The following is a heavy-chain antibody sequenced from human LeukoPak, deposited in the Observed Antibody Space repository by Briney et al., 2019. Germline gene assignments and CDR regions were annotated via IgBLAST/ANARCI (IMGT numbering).Heavy chain of an antibody. J-gene: IGHJ4*02. Sequence: ASVKVSCTVSGYTLTELSMHWVRQAPGKGLEWMGGFDPEDGETIYAQKFQGRVTMTEDTSTDTAYMELSSLRSEDTAVYYCATVSYSGSYPTPLDYWGQGTLVTVSS. CDR2: FDPEDGET. CDR3: ATVSYSGSYPTPLDY. V-gene: IGHV1-24*01. CDR1: GYTLTELS. D-gene: IGHD1-26*01.